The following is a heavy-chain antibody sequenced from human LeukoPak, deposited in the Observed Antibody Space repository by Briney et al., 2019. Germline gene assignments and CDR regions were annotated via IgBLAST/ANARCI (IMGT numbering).Heavy chain of an antibody. D-gene: IGHD6-19*01. V-gene: IGHV3-30-3*01. J-gene: IGHJ4*02. CDR2: ISYDGSNK. Sequence: PGRSLRLFCAASGFTFSSYAMHWVRQAPGKGLEWVAVISYDGSNKYYADSVKGRFTISRDNSKNTRYLQMNSPRAEDTAVYYFAREGNSGWYSSNYWGQGNLVTVSS. CDR3: AREGNSGWYSSNY. CDR1: GFTFSSYA.